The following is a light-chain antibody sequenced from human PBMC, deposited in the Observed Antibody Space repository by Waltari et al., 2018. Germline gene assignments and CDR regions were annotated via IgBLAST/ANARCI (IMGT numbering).Light chain of an antibody. V-gene: IGKV3-11*01. J-gene: IGKJ5*01. CDR1: RSVSNY. CDR2: DAS. CDR3: QQRYNWPPIT. Sequence: EIVLTQSPATLSLSPGERATLSCRASRSVSNYLAWYQQKPGQAPRLLIYDASHRATGIPARFSGSGSVTDFTLTISSLEPEDFAVYYCQQRYNWPPITFGQGTRLEIK.